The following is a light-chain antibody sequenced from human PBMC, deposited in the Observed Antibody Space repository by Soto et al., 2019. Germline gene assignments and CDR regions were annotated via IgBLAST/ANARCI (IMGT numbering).Light chain of an antibody. Sequence: EMVMTQSQATMSVSPGDRATLSCRASQSVSSNLAWYQQKPGQAPRLLIYGASTRVTGIPARFSGSGSGTELTRTISSLQSEDCAVYYCQRYNNWPPYTFGQGTKLEIK. J-gene: IGKJ2*01. CDR1: QSVSSN. V-gene: IGKV3-15*01. CDR3: QRYNNWPPYT. CDR2: GAS.